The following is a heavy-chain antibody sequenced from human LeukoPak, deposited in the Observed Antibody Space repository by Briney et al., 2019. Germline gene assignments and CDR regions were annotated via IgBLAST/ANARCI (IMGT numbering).Heavy chain of an antibody. V-gene: IGHV3-15*01. Sequence: GGSLTLFWAPSSFTVSNAWIGCARHAAREGREWLGCFKRKTDGGTTDYAAPVKGRFTISRNDSKNTLYLQMNSLKTEDTAVYYCTTLLWFGELSKYYWGQGTLVTVSS. CDR1: SFTVSNAW. J-gene: IGHJ4*02. CDR3: TTLLWFGELSKYY. D-gene: IGHD3-10*01. CDR2: FKRKTDGGTT.